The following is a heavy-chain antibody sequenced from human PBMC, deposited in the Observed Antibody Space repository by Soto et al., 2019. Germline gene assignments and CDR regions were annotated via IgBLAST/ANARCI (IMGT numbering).Heavy chain of an antibody. CDR2: IIPIFGTA. V-gene: IGHV1-69*06. CDR1: GGTFSSYA. J-gene: IGHJ6*02. CDR3: ARGYDFWSGYQYGMDV. Sequence: SVKVSCKASGGTFSSYAISWVRQAPGQGLEWVGGIIPIFGTANYAQKFQGRVTITADKSTSTAYMELSSLRSEDTAVYYCARGYDFWSGYQYGMDVWGQGTTVTVSS. D-gene: IGHD3-3*01.